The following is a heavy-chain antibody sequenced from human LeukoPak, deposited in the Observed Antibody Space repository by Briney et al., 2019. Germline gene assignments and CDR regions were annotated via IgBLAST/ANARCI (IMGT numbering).Heavy chain of an antibody. CDR3: ARTSIAAAGTEPFDY. CDR2: IYYSGSI. V-gene: IGHV4-59*01. J-gene: IGHJ4*02. Sequence: SETLSLTCTVSGGSISSYYWSWIRQPPGKGLEWVAYIYYSGSIKYNPPPQSRVTISLRTTKKHIPLKLSSVAAADTAVYYCARTSIAAAGTEPFDYWGQGTLVTVSS. D-gene: IGHD6-13*01. CDR1: GGSISSYY.